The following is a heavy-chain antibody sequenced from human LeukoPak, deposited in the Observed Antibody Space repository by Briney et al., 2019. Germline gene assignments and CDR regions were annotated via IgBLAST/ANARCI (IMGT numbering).Heavy chain of an antibody. J-gene: IGHJ5*02. V-gene: IGHV4-4*02. CDR3: ARTLRSFDWLSLGSWFDP. CDR2: IYHSGST. CDR1: GGSISSSNW. D-gene: IGHD3-9*01. Sequence: SETLSLTCAVSGGSISSSNWWSWVRQPPGKGLEWIGEIYHSGSTNYNPSLKSRVTISVDKSKNQFSLKLSSVTAADTAVYYCARTLRSFDWLSLGSWFDPWGQGTLVTVSS.